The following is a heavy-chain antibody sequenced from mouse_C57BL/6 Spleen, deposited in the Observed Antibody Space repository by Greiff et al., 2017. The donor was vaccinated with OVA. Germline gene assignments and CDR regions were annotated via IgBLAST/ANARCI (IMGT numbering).Heavy chain of an antibody. Sequence: VQLKQSGPELVKPGASVKIPCKASGYTFTDYNMDWVKQSHGKSLEWIGDINPNNGGTIYNQKFKGKATLTVDKSSSTAYMELRSLTSEDTAVYYCARLKVYDYDKGYFDYWGQGTTLTVSS. J-gene: IGHJ2*01. CDR2: INPNNGGT. CDR1: GYTFTDYN. V-gene: IGHV1-18*01. CDR3: ARLKVYDYDKGYFDY. D-gene: IGHD2-4*01.